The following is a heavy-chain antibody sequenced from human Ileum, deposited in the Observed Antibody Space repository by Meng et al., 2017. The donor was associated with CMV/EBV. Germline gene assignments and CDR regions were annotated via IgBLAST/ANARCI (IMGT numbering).Heavy chain of an antibody. Sequence: GESLKISCVASGFTFSSYEMNWVRQIPGKGLEWISYISASTSAIYYEASVKGRFTISRDNVKNSLYLLMESLRADDTAIYYCVRGGSSGTLKYFDYWGQGALVTVSS. J-gene: IGHJ4*02. CDR3: VRGGSSGTLKYFDY. D-gene: IGHD3-3*01. CDR1: GFTFSSYE. CDR2: ISASTSAI. V-gene: IGHV3-48*03.